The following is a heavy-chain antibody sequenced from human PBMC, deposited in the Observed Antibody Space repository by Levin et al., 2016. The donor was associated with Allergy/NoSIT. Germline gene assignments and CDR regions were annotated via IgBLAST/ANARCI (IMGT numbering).Heavy chain of an antibody. CDR2: LNPDGRDK. CDR3: ARESHGGYYYGMDV. V-gene: IGHV3-7*01. CDR1: GFSFSNYW. Sequence: GESLKISCAASGFSFSNYWMAWVRQAPGKGLEWVANLNPDGRDKYYLDSVKGRFTISRDNAKNSLYLQMDGLRAEDTAVYYCARESHGGYYYGMDVWGQGTTVTVSS. J-gene: IGHJ6*02. D-gene: IGHD3-3*01.